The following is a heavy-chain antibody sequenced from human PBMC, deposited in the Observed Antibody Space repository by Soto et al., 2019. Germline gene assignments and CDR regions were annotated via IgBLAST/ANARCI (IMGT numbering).Heavy chain of an antibody. Sequence: QVQLQESGPGLVKPSETLSVTCTVSGASISSSLYYWAWIRQSPGRGLEWIGTIDYSGDNYYDPSLKCRVSISADTSKNPLSLKVTSVTVADTAVYFCARQSRPLRRSSFDLWGQGTLVIVSS. CDR2: IDYSGDN. J-gene: IGHJ4*02. V-gene: IGHV4-39*01. CDR1: GASISSSLYY. D-gene: IGHD1-26*01. CDR3: ARQSRPLRRSSFDL.